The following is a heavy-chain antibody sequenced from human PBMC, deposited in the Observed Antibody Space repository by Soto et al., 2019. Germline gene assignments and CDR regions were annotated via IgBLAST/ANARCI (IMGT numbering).Heavy chain of an antibody. V-gene: IGHV4-31*03. CDR3: ARDCSSTSCPNYGMDV. Sequence: SETLSLTCTVSGGSISSGGYYWSWIRQHPGKGLEWIGYIYYSGSTYYNPSLKSRVTISVDTSKNQFSLKLSSVTAADTAVYYCARDCSSTSCPNYGMDVWGQGTTVTVSS. D-gene: IGHD2-2*01. J-gene: IGHJ6*02. CDR1: GGSISSGGYY. CDR2: IYYSGST.